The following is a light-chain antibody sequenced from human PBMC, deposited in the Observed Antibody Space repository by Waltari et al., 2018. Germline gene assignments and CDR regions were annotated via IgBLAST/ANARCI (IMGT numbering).Light chain of an antibody. CDR1: SIRTSS. J-gene: IGLJ2*01. CDR3: SSRNGRASQVV. Sequence: SSGLTQDPAVSVALGQTIRITCRGDSIRTSSASWYQVKTGQAPVLVMFGKEKRPSGVPDRISGESSETTSSLIITGAQAEDEADYYCSSRNGRASQVVFAGGTKVTVL. CDR2: GKE. V-gene: IGLV3-19*01.